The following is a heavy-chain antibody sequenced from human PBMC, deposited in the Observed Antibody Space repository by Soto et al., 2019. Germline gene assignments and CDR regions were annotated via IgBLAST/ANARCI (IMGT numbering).Heavy chain of an antibody. J-gene: IGHJ5*02. D-gene: IGHD3-22*01. CDR1: GYTFTSYG. V-gene: IGHV1-18*01. Sequence: QVQLGQSGAEVKKPGASVKVSCKASGYTFTSYGIRLVRQAAGQGREWMGWISAYNGNTNYAKKLKGRVTMTTDTSTRTAYMELRSLRSDDTAVYYCARDPYYYDSSGPGWFDPWGQVTLVTVST. CDR3: ARDPYYYDSSGPGWFDP. CDR2: ISAYNGNT.